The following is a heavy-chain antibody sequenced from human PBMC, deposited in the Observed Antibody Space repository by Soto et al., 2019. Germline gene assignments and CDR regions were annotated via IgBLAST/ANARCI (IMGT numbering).Heavy chain of an antibody. V-gene: IGHV3-15*01. D-gene: IGHD4-17*01. Sequence: GGSLRLFCAASGFTFSNAWMSWVREAPGKGLEWVGRIKSKTDGGTTDYAAPVKGRFTILRDGSKNTLYLQMKSLKPEHTAVYYCTTDGIYGDFHYYYYGMDVWGQATTVPVSS. J-gene: IGHJ6*02. CDR1: GFTFSNAW. CDR3: TTDGIYGDFHYYYYGMDV. CDR2: IKSKTDGGTT.